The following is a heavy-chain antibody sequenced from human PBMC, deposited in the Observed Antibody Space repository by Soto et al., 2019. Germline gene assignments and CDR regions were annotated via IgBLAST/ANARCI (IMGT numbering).Heavy chain of an antibody. CDR1: GYTFTTYD. Sequence: ASVKVSCKASGYTFTTYDISWVRQAPGQGLEWMGRISTYNGNTNYPQSLQGRLTMTTDTSTTTAYMELSSLRSEDTAVYYCARGITIFGGAPPWGQGTLVTVSS. CDR3: ARGITIFGGAPP. D-gene: IGHD3-3*01. J-gene: IGHJ5*02. V-gene: IGHV1-18*01. CDR2: ISTYNGNT.